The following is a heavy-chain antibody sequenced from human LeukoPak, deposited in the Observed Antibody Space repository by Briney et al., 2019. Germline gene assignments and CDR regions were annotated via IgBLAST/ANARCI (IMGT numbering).Heavy chain of an antibody. Sequence: SQTLSLTCAISGDSVSSNSAAWNWIRQSPSRGLEWLGRTCYRSKWYNDYAVSVKSRITINPDTSKNQFSLQLNSVTPEDTAVYYCARAPDYYDSSGYSLDFDYWGQGTLVTVSS. J-gene: IGHJ4*02. CDR3: ARAPDYYDSSGYSLDFDY. V-gene: IGHV6-1*01. D-gene: IGHD3-22*01. CDR1: GDSVSSNSAA. CDR2: TCYRSKWYN.